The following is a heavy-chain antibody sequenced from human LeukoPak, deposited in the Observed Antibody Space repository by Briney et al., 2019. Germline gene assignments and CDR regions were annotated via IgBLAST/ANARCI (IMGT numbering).Heavy chain of an antibody. Sequence: GASVKVSCKASGYTFTSYGISWVRQAPGQGLEWMGWISAYNGNTNYAQKLQGRVTMTTDTSTSTAYMELRSLRSDNTAVYYCVLLWFGEQGFDYWGQGTLVTVSS. CDR1: GYTFTSYG. D-gene: IGHD3-10*01. CDR2: ISAYNGNT. J-gene: IGHJ4*02. V-gene: IGHV1-18*01. CDR3: VLLWFGEQGFDY.